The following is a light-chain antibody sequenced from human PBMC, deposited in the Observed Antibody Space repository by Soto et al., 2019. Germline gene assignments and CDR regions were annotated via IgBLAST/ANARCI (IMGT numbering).Light chain of an antibody. CDR1: QSVSSSY. V-gene: IGKV3-20*01. J-gene: IGKJ5*01. Sequence: EIVLTQSPGTLSLSPGERATLSCRASQSVSSSYLAWYQQKPGQAPRLLIYGASSRATGIPDRFSSSGSGTDFTLIISRLEPEDFAVYCQQYGSSPPITFGQGTRLEIK. CDR3: QQYGSSPPIT. CDR2: GAS.